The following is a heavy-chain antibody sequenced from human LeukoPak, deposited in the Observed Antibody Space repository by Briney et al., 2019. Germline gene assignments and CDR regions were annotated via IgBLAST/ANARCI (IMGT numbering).Heavy chain of an antibody. CDR1: GFTFSSYA. J-gene: IGHJ6*02. Sequence: GGSLRLSRAASGFTFSSYAMSWVRQAPGKGLEWVSAISGSGGSTYYADSVKGRFTISRDNSKNTLYLQMNSLRAEDTAVYYCAKDGSHSHGMDVWGQGTTVTVSS. CDR3: AKDGSHSHGMDV. D-gene: IGHD2-2*03. V-gene: IGHV3-23*01. CDR2: ISGSGGST.